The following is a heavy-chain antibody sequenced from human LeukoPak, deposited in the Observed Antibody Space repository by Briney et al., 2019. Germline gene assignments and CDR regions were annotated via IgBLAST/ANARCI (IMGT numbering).Heavy chain of an antibody. CDR2: INPNSGGT. D-gene: IGHD2-2*01. V-gene: IGHV1-2*02. Sequence: ASVKVSCKASGYTFTGYYMHWVRQAPGQGLEWMGWINPNSGGTNYAQKFQGRVTMTRDTSISTAYMELSRLRSDDTAVYYCARGRGYCSSTSCYEGLDFDYWGQGTLVTVSS. CDR3: ARGRGYCSSTSCYEGLDFDY. CDR1: GYTFTGYY. J-gene: IGHJ4*02.